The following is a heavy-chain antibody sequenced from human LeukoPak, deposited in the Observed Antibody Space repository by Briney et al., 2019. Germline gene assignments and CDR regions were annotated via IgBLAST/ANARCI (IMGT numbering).Heavy chain of an antibody. V-gene: IGHV1-46*01. Sequence: ASVKVSCKASGYTFTSYYMHWVRQAPGQGLEWMGIINPSGGSTSYAQKFQGRVTMTRDTSTSTVYMELSSLRSEDTAVYYCARVGGPSSSWEGAFDIWGQGTMVTVSS. D-gene: IGHD6-13*01. J-gene: IGHJ3*02. CDR3: ARVGGPSSSWEGAFDI. CDR1: GYTFTSYY. CDR2: INPSGGST.